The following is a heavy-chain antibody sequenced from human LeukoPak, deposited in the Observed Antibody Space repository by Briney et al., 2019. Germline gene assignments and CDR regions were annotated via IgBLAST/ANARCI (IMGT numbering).Heavy chain of an antibody. V-gene: IGHV1-18*01. D-gene: IGHD6-19*01. CDR3: ARGASGWVPNDY. CDR2: ISAYNGNT. Sequence: ASVKVSCKASGYTFTSYGISWVRQAPGQGLEWMGWISAYNGNTNYAQKLQGRVTMTTDTSTSTAYMELRSLRSEDTAVYYRARGASGWVPNDYWGQGTLVTVSS. J-gene: IGHJ4*02. CDR1: GYTFTSYG.